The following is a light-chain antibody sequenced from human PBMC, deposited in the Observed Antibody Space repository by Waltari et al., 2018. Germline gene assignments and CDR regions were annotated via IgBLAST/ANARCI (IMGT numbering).Light chain of an antibody. CDR1: SGDIGTYKY. V-gene: IGLV2-14*01. Sequence: QSALTQPASVSGSPGQSITISCTGSSGDIGTYKYVSWYQQHPGQAPKLLIYEVSNRPSGVSSRFSGTKSGNTASLTISWLQAEDDANYYCTSYSSGRTPFVFGSGTKVTVL. CDR2: EVS. J-gene: IGLJ1*01. CDR3: TSYSSGRTPFV.